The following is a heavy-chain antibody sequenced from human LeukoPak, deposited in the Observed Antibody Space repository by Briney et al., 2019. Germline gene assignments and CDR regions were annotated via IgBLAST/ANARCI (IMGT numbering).Heavy chain of an antibody. V-gene: IGHV4-39*01. CDR3: ARGRIAVAGRWSGSWFDP. D-gene: IGHD6-19*01. J-gene: IGHJ5*02. Sequence: SETLSLTCTVSGGSMSSSDYYWGWIRQPPGKGLEWIGSIYYSGSTYYNPSLKSRVTISVDTSKNQFSLKLTSVTAADTAVYYCARGRIAVAGRWSGSWFDPWGQGTLVTVSS. CDR2: IYYSGST. CDR1: GGSMSSSDYY.